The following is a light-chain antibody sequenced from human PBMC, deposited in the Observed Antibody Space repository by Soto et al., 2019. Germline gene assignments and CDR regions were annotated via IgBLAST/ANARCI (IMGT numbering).Light chain of an antibody. J-gene: IGKJ1*01. CDR3: QQYETFSGT. V-gene: IGKV1-5*01. CDR2: DAS. Sequence: IQRTQSPPTLSACFRETVKVTCLASQSVSGWLAWYQQKPGEAPKLLIYDASALPRGVPSRFSGSGSGTKFTLTIAGLQPDDFATYYCQQYETFSGTFGPGTKVDIK. CDR1: QSVSGW.